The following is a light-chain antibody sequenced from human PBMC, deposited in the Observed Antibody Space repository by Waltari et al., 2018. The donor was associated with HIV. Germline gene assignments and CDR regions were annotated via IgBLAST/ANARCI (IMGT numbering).Light chain of an antibody. V-gene: IGKV4-1*01. J-gene: IGKJ1*01. Sequence: DIVITHSPDYLAVSLGERATINCKSSPRVLSYSNNKNYLAWYPQKPGQSPNLLMYWASTREAGVPDRFTGSGSGTEFTLTISSLQAEDVAIYYCQQYHTIPWTFGHGTRVEIK. CDR2: WAS. CDR3: QQYHTIPWT. CDR1: PRVLSYSNNKNY.